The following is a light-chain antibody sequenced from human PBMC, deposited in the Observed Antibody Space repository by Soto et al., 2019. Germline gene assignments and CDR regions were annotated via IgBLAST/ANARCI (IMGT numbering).Light chain of an antibody. V-gene: IGKV1-33*01. CDR2: DTS. CDR3: QQYDHLPPA. J-gene: IGKJ3*01. Sequence: DIPMTQSPSSLSASVGDRVTITCQASQDITKYLNWYQQKPGKAPKLLIYDTSNLETGVPSRFSGRGSGTDFTFTISSLQPEDIATYYCQQYDHLPPAFGPGTKVDIK. CDR1: QDITKY.